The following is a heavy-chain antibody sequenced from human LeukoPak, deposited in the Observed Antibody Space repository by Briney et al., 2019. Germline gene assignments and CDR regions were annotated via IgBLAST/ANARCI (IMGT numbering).Heavy chain of an antibody. D-gene: IGHD3-22*01. Sequence: GGSLRLSCAASGFTFNNYIMNWVRQAPGKGLEWVSSISSSSDYIYYADSVKGRFTISRDNAKNSLYLQMNSLRVEDTSVYYCVSGMIEFDYWGQGTRVTVSS. V-gene: IGHV3-21*01. J-gene: IGHJ4*02. CDR1: GFTFNNYI. CDR2: ISSSSDYI. CDR3: VSGMIEFDY.